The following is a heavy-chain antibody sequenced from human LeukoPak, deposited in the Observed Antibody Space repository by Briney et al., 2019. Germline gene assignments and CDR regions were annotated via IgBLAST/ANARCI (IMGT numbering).Heavy chain of an antibody. J-gene: IGHJ4*02. Sequence: GASVKVSCKASGYTFTSYDINWVRQATGQGLEWMGWINAGNGNTKYSQKFQGRVTITRDTSASTAYMELSSLRSEDTAVYYCARKGYCSSTSCSAFDYWGQGTLVTVSS. CDR2: INAGNGNT. D-gene: IGHD2-2*01. V-gene: IGHV1-3*01. CDR1: GYTFTSYD. CDR3: ARKGYCSSTSCSAFDY.